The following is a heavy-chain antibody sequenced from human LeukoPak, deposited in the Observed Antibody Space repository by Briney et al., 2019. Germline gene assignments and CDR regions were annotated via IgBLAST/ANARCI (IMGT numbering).Heavy chain of an antibody. CDR1: GFTFSSYS. D-gene: IGHD2-21*02. CDR2: ISSSSSYI. J-gene: IGHJ4*02. V-gene: IGHV3-21*04. CDR3: ARSPLGGDYFFDY. Sequence: GGSLRLSCAASGFTFSSYSMNWVRQAPGKGLEWVSSISSSSSYIYYADSVKGRFTISRDNSKNTLYLQMNSLRAEDTAVYYCARSPLGGDYFFDYWGQGTLVTVSS.